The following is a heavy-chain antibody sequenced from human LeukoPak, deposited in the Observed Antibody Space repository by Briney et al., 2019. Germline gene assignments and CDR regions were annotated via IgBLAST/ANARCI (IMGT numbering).Heavy chain of an antibody. J-gene: IGHJ6*02. Sequence: SETLSLTCTVSGGSISSYYWSWIRQPPGKGLEWIGYIYHSGSTNYNPSLKSRVTISVDTSKNQFSLKLSSVTAADTAVYYCARGSYLYYYYGMDVWGQGTTVTVSS. V-gene: IGHV4-59*01. CDR1: GGSISSYY. D-gene: IGHD1-26*01. CDR2: IYHSGST. CDR3: ARGSYLYYYYGMDV.